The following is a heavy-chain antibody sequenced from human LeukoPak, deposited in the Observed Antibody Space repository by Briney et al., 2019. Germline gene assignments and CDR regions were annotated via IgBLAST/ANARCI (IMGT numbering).Heavy chain of an antibody. D-gene: IGHD3-22*01. Sequence: GGSLRLSCAASGFTLSSYAMSWVRQAPGKGLEWVSAISGSGRGTYYSDSVKGRFTISRDNSKNTLYLQMNSLRAEDTAVYYCAKDPTYYYDSSGYYLDYWGQGTLVTVSS. CDR1: GFTLSSYA. V-gene: IGHV3-23*01. CDR2: ISGSGRGT. J-gene: IGHJ4*02. CDR3: AKDPTYYYDSSGYYLDY.